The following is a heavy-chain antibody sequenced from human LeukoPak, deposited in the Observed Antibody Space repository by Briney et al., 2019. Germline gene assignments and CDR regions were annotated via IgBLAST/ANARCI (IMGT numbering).Heavy chain of an antibody. CDR1: GFTFRNAW. CDR3: TARITIFGVGIDY. Sequence: GGSLRLSCAASGFTFRNAWMSWVRQAPGKGLEWVGRVKSKTDGGTTDHAAPVKGRFTISRDDSRNTLYLQMNSLKTEDTAVYYCTARITIFGVGIDYWGQGTLVTVSS. J-gene: IGHJ4*02. CDR2: VKSKTDGGTT. D-gene: IGHD3-3*01. V-gene: IGHV3-15*01.